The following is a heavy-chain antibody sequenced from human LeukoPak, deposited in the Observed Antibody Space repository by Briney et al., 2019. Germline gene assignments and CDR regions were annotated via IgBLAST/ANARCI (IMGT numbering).Heavy chain of an antibody. CDR3: ARGRSCDY. CDR1: GFTFDDYA. Sequence: GGSLRLSCAGSGFTFDDYAMHWVRQAPGKGLEWVSGISWNSGSIGYVDSVKGRFTISRDNAKNSLYLQMDSLRAEDTAFYYCARGRSCDYWGQGTLVTVSS. CDR2: ISWNSGSI. V-gene: IGHV3-9*01. D-gene: IGHD2-15*01. J-gene: IGHJ4*02.